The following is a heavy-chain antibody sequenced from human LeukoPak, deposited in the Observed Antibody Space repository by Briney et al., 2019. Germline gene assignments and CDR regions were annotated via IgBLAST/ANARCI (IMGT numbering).Heavy chain of an antibody. J-gene: IGHJ4*02. Sequence: ASVKVSCKASGGTFSSYVISWVRQAPGQGLEWMGRIIPILGIANYAQKFQGRVTITADKSTSTAYMELSSLRSEDTAVYYCARDTYGSGSYPFDYWGQGTLVTVSS. D-gene: IGHD3-10*01. CDR2: IIPILGIA. CDR1: GGTFSSYV. V-gene: IGHV1-69*04. CDR3: ARDTYGSGSYPFDY.